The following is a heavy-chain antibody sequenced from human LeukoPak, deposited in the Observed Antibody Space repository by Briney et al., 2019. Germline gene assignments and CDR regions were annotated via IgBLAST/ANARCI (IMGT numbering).Heavy chain of an antibody. J-gene: IGHJ4*02. V-gene: IGHV4-61*02. CDR1: GGSISSGSYY. CDR2: IYTSGST. CDR3: ARAALRYCSSTSCLGYFDY. D-gene: IGHD2-2*01. Sequence: PSQTLSLTCTVSGGSISSGSYYWSWIRQPAGKGLEWIGRIYTSGSTNYNPSLKSRVTMSVDTSKNQFSLKLSSVTAADTAVYYCARAALRYCSSTSCLGYFDYWGQGTLVTVSS.